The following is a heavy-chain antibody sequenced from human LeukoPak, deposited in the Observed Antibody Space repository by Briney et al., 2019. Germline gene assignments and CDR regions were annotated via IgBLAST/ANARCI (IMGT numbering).Heavy chain of an antibody. Sequence: ASVKVSCKASGSPFSDYYIHWVRQAPGKGLEWMGRVDPEDGQTKYAEKFQGRVTMTADTSTDTAYMDLSSLTSDDTAVYYCARAPVPQRFEYWGQGTLVTVSS. CDR2: VDPEDGQT. CDR1: GSPFSDYY. J-gene: IGHJ4*02. CDR3: ARAPVPQRFEY. V-gene: IGHV1-69-2*01.